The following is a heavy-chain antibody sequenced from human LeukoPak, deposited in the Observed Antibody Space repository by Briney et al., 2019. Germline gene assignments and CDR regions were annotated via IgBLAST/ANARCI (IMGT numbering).Heavy chain of an antibody. Sequence: PGGSLRLSCAASGFTFSDYYMSWIRQAPGKGLEWVAFIRYDGSNKYYADSVRGRFTISRDNSKNTLYLQMNSLRAEDTAVYYCARGDSNYGGGLDYWGQGTLVTVSS. J-gene: IGHJ4*02. CDR1: GFTFSDYY. V-gene: IGHV3-30*02. D-gene: IGHD4-11*01. CDR2: IRYDGSNK. CDR3: ARGDSNYGGGLDY.